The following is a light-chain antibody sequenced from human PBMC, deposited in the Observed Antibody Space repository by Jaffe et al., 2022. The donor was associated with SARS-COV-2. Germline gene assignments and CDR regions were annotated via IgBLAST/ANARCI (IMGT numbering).Light chain of an antibody. J-gene: IGKJ4*01. V-gene: IGKV3-15*01. Sequence: EIVMTQSPATLSVSPGERATLSCRASQSVGSDLAWYQQKPGQAPRLLIYGASTRATAIPARFSASGSGTEFILTVSSLQSEDFAVYYCQQYKNWPLTFGGGTKVEIK. CDR1: QSVGSD. CDR2: GAS. CDR3: QQYKNWPLT.